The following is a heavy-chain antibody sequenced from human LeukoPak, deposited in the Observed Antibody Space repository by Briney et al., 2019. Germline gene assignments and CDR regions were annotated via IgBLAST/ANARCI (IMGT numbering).Heavy chain of an antibody. CDR1: GYSFSGHG. J-gene: IGHJ4*02. D-gene: IGHD2-15*01. CDR2: ISGSGGYT. V-gene: IGHV3-23*01. Sequence: PGTSLRLSCAASGYSFSGHGMIWVRQAPGKGLEWVSGISGSGGYTYYADSVKGRFTISRDISNNTLYLQMNSLRAEDTAVYYCAKTLGFSGLGVDYWGQGTLVTVSS. CDR3: AKTLGFSGLGVDY.